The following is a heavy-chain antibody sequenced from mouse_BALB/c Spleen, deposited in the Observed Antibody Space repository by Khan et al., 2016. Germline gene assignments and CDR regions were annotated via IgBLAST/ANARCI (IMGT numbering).Heavy chain of an antibody. CDR3: ARSEAPHYYAMDY. CDR1: GYAFTNYL. V-gene: IGHV1-54*03. Sequence: QVQLQQSGAELVRPGTSVKVSCKASGYAFTNYLIEWVKQRPGQGLEWIGVINPGSGGTNYDEKFKGRVTLTADKSSSTAYMQLSSLTSDDSAVYFCARSEAPHYYAMDYWGQGTSVTVSS. D-gene: IGHD3-2*02. J-gene: IGHJ4*01. CDR2: INPGSGGT.